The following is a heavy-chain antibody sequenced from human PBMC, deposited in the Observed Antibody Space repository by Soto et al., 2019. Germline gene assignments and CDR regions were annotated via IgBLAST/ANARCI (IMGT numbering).Heavy chain of an antibody. Sequence: EVQLVESGGGPVKPGGSLRLSCAASGFIFSSYTMHWVRQAPGKGLEWVSSISSSSSHIYSTDSAKGRFTISRDNAKDSLYLQMNSLRAEDTAVYYCARPRSYGKINPFDYWGQGTLVTVSS. J-gene: IGHJ4*02. D-gene: IGHD3-16*01. CDR2: ISSSSSHI. CDR1: GFIFSSYT. V-gene: IGHV3-21*01. CDR3: ARPRSYGKINPFDY.